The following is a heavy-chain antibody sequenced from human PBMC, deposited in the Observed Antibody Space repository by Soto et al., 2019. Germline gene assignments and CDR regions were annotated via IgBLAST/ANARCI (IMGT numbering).Heavy chain of an antibody. J-gene: IGHJ6*02. Sequence: EVQLLESGGGLVQPGGSLRLSCAASGFTFSSYAMSWVRQAPGKGLEWVSAISGSGGSTYYADSVKGRFTISRDNSKNTLYLQMNSLRAEDTAVYYCAKGAVAAAGSYYYYGMDVWGQGTTVTVSS. D-gene: IGHD6-13*01. CDR1: GFTFSSYA. V-gene: IGHV3-23*01. CDR2: ISGSGGST. CDR3: AKGAVAAAGSYYYYGMDV.